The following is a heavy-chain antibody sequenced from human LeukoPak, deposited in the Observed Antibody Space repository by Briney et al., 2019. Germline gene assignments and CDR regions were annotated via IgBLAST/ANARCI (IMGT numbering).Heavy chain of an antibody. CDR3: ARGNGKSQLPLTQIDY. Sequence: GRSLRLSCAASGFTFSSYVMHWVRQAPGRGLEWVAVISYDGSNKYYADSVKGRFTISRDNSKNTLYLQMNSLRAEDTAVYYCARGNGKSQLPLTQIDYWGQGTLVTVSS. V-gene: IGHV3-30-3*01. CDR2: ISYDGSNK. D-gene: IGHD6-6*01. J-gene: IGHJ4*02. CDR1: GFTFSSYV.